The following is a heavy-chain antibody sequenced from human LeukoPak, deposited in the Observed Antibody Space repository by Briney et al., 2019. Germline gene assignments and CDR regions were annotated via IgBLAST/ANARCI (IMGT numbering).Heavy chain of an antibody. CDR1: GFTFSTYW. CDR3: ARDLDRILFDY. J-gene: IGHJ4*02. Sequence: GSLRLSCAASGFTFSTYWMHWVRQAPGQGLVWVSRVRPEGTTTAYADSVKGRFTISRDNAKNTLFPQMNSLSAEDTAVYYCARDLDRILFDYWGQGTLVTVSS. D-gene: IGHD3-9*01. V-gene: IGHV3-74*03. CDR2: VRPEGTTT.